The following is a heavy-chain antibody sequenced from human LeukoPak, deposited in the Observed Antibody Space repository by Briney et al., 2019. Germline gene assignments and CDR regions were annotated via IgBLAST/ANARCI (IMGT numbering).Heavy chain of an antibody. CDR3: SSRGRTGTTLRFDY. CDR1: GFTFSSYS. D-gene: IGHD1-14*01. CDR2: ISSSSSYI. J-gene: IGHJ4*02. V-gene: IGHV3-21*01. Sequence: PGGSLRLSCAASGFTFSSYSMNWVRQAPGKGLEWVSSISSSSSYIYYADSVKGRFTISRDNAKNSLYLQMNSLRAEDTAVYYCSSRGRTGTTLRFDYWGQGTLVTVS.